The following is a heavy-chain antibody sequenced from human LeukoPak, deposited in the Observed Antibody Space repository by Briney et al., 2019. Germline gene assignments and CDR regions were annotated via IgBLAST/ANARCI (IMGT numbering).Heavy chain of an antibody. D-gene: IGHD2-21*01. J-gene: IGHJ4*02. CDR2: IYSGGTT. CDR3: ARGSLGSSTSSDCCPLDC. CDR1: GFSVSDTY. V-gene: IGHV3-53*01. Sequence: PGGSLRLSCAASGFSVSDTYMIWVRQAPGKGLEWVSIIYSGGTTYYADSVEGRFTISRDNSKNTLYLQMNNLRAEDTAVFFCARGSLGSSTSSDCCPLDCWRQGALVIVSS.